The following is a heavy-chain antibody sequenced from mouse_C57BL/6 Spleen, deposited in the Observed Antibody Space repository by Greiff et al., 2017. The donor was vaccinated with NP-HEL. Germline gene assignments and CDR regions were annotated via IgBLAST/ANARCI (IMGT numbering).Heavy chain of an antibody. D-gene: IGHD1-1*01. V-gene: IGHV14-4*01. J-gene: IGHJ2*01. CDR3: TTYGSSYRDFDY. CDR2: IDPENGDT. CDR1: GFNIKDDY. Sequence: VQLKESGAELVRPGASVKLSCTASGFNIKDDYMHWVKQRPEQGLEWIGWIDPENGDTEYASKFQGKATITADTSSNTAYLQLSSLTSEDTAVYYCTTYGSSYRDFDYWGQGTTLTVSS.